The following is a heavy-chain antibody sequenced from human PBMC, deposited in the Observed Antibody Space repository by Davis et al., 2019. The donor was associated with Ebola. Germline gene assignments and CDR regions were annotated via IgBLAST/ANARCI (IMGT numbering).Heavy chain of an antibody. CDR1: GFTFSSYA. CDR3: AGDFPGGDWYFDF. D-gene: IGHD3-3*01. J-gene: IGHJ2*01. V-gene: IGHV3-23*01. Sequence: GESLKISCAASGFTFSSYAMSWVRQAPGKGLEWASAISGSGGSTYYADSVKGRFTISRDNSKNTLYLQMSSLRAEDTAVYYCAGDFPGGDWYFDFWGRGTLVTVSS. CDR2: ISGSGGST.